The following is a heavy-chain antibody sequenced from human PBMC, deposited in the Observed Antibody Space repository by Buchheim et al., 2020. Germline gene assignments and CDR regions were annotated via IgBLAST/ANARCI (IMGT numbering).Heavy chain of an antibody. CDR2: IYYSGST. V-gene: IGHV4-39*01. CDR3: ARGPDVWSGPYYFDY. D-gene: IGHD3-3*01. J-gene: IGHJ4*02. CDR1: GGPISSSSYY. Sequence: QLQLQESGPGLVKPSETLSLTCPVSGGPISSSSYYWGWIRQPPGKGLEWIGSIYYSGSTYYNPSLKSRVTISVDTSKNQFSLKLSSVTAADTAVYYCARGPDVWSGPYYFDYWGQGTL.